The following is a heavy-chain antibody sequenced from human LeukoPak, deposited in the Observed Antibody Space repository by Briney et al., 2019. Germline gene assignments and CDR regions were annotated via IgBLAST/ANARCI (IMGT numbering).Heavy chain of an antibody. V-gene: IGHV1-46*01. Sequence: ASVKVSCKASGYTFTSYYMHWVRQAPGQGLEWMGIINPSGGSTSYAQKFQGRVTMTRDTSTSTVYMELSSLRSEDTAVYYCARDYYDILTGYYEGWFDPWGQGTLVTVSS. CDR2: INPSGGST. J-gene: IGHJ5*02. CDR3: ARDYYDILTGYYEGWFDP. D-gene: IGHD3-9*01. CDR1: GYTFTSYY.